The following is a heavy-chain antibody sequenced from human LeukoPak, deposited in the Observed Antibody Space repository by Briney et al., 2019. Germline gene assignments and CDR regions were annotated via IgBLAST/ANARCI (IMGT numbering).Heavy chain of an antibody. CDR3: ASRSGSFSDALDI. J-gene: IGHJ3*02. D-gene: IGHD3-10*01. V-gene: IGHV4-59*08. Sequence: SETLSLTCTVSDGSIRSYYWGWIRQPPGKGLEWIGYIHYSESTKYNPSLKSRVTMSVDTSKNQFSLKLSSVTAADTAVYYCASRSGSFSDALDIWGQGTLVTVSS. CDR1: DGSIRSYY. CDR2: IHYSEST.